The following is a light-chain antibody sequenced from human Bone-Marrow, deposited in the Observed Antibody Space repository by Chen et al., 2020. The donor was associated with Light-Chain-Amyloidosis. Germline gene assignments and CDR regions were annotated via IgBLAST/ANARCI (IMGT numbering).Light chain of an antibody. CDR1: SSNIGSKS. CDR2: MNI. J-gene: IGLJ2*01. V-gene: IGLV1-47*01. Sequence: QSVLTQPPSASGTPGQRVSISCSASSSNIGSKSVYWYQQLPVTAPKLLIYMNIQRPSGVPDRFPGSNAGTSASLAISGLQSEDEDDYYCSAWDDSLRCHLLFGGGTKMTVL. CDR3: SAWDDSLRCHLL.